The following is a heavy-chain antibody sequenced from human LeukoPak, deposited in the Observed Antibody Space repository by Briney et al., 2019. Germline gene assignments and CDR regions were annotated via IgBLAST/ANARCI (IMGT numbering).Heavy chain of an antibody. CDR1: GGTFSSYA. J-gene: IGHJ4*02. V-gene: IGHV1-69*13. D-gene: IGHD3-22*01. Sequence: VASVKVSCKASGGTFSSYAISWVRQAPGQGLEWMGGIIPIFGTANYAQKFQGRVTITADESTSTAYMELSSLRSEDTAVYYCALTYYYDSSGYYGPCNSWGQGTLVTVSS. CDR3: ALTYYYDSSGYYGPCNS. CDR2: IIPIFGTA.